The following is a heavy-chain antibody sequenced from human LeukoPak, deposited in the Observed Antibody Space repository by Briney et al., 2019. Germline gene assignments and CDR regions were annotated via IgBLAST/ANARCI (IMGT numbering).Heavy chain of an antibody. CDR1: GFTFSSYA. CDR3: ARGNRGNYYYGMDV. Sequence: GGSLRLSCAASGFTFSSYAMHWVRQAPGKGLEYVSAISSYGDSTYYTDSVKGRFTISRDNSKKTLYLEMGSLRAEDMAVYYCARGNRGNYYYGMDVWGQGTTVTVSS. CDR2: ISSYGDST. V-gene: IGHV3-64*02. J-gene: IGHJ6*02.